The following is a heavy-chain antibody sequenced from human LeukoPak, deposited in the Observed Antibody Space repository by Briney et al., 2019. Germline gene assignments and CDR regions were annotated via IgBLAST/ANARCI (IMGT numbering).Heavy chain of an antibody. J-gene: IGHJ4*02. V-gene: IGHV3-43*02. CDR1: GFTFDDYA. CDR2: ISGDGGST. Sequence: PGGSLRLSCAASGFTFDDYAMHWVRQAPGKGLEWVSLISGDGGSTYYADSVKGRFTISRGNSKNSLYLQMNSLRTEDTALYYCAKVFDLEGWLQLWGTHFDYWGQGTLVTVSS. D-gene: IGHD5-24*01. CDR3: AKVFDLEGWLQLWGTHFDY.